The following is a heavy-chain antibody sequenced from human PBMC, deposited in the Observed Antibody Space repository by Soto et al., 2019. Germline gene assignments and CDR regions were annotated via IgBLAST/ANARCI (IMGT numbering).Heavy chain of an antibody. J-gene: IGHJ4*02. CDR1: GFTFSSYA. CDR3: AKLAYSYGYVWERYFYV. Sequence: EVQLLESGGGLVQPGGSLRLSCAASGFTFSSYAMSWVRQAPGKGLEWVSAISGSGGITYYADSVKGRFTISRDNSKNTLYRQMNSLRAEDTAVYYCAKLAYSYGYVWERYFYVWGQGTLVTVSS. D-gene: IGHD5-18*01. V-gene: IGHV3-23*01. CDR2: ISGSGGIT.